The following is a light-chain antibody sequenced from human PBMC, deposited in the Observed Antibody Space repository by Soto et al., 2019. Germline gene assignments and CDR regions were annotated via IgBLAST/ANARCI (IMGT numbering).Light chain of an antibody. J-gene: IGKJ1*01. Sequence: ETVLTQSPGTLSLSPGERATLSCRASQTIKSNYLAWYRQTPGQAPRLLISAASNRAAGIAEWFSGSGSGTDFTLIISRLEPEDFALYCCQQYSSSPWTFGQGTKVEIK. V-gene: IGKV3-20*01. CDR1: QTIKSNY. CDR3: QQYSSSPWT. CDR2: AAS.